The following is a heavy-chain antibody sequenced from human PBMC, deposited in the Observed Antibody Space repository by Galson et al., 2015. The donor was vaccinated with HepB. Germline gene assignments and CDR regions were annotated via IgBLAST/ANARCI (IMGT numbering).Heavy chain of an antibody. J-gene: IGHJ6*02. V-gene: IGHV3-74*01. CDR3: AREGPFYDYVWGSYRYYYYGMDV. Sequence: SLRLSCAASGFTFSSYWMHWVRQAPGKGLVWVSRINSDGSSTSYADSVKGRFTISRDNAKNTMYLQMNSLRAEDTAVYYCAREGPFYDYVWGSYRYYYYGMDVWGQGTTVTVSS. CDR2: INSDGSST. D-gene: IGHD3-16*02. CDR1: GFTFSSYW.